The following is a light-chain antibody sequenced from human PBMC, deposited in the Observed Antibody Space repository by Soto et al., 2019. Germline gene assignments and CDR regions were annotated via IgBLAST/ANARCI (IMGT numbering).Light chain of an antibody. CDR2: GAS. Sequence: EIVLTQSPGTLSLSPGERATLSCRASQTVTNDYLAWYQQKPGQAPRLLIFGASSRATGIPDRFGGSGSGTDFTLTISSPEPDDFAVYYCQQYGASPLFTFGPGTTVDFK. CDR1: QTVTNDY. CDR3: QQYGASPLFT. V-gene: IGKV3-20*01. J-gene: IGKJ3*01.